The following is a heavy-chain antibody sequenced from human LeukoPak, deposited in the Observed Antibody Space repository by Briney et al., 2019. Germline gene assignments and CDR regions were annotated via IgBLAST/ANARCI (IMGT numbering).Heavy chain of an antibody. D-gene: IGHD3-22*01. CDR1: GFTFSSYA. J-gene: IGHJ3*02. V-gene: IGHV3-30*04. Sequence: GGSLRLSCAASGFTFSSYAMHWVRQAPGKGLERVAVISYDGSNKYYADSVKGRFTISRDNSKNTLYLQMNSLRAEDTAVYYCAREGDSSGSPAFDIWGQGTMVTVSS. CDR3: AREGDSSGSPAFDI. CDR2: ISYDGSNK.